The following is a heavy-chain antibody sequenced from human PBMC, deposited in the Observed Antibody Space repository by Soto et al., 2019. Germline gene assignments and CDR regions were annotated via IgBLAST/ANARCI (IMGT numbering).Heavy chain of an antibody. J-gene: IGHJ3*02. Sequence: GGSLRLSCAASGFTVSSNYMSWVRQAPGKGLEWVSVIYSGGSTYYADSVKGRFTISRDNSKNTLYLQMNSLRAEDTAVYYCARDRHILWAFDIWGQGTMVTVSS. CDR1: GFTVSSNY. D-gene: IGHD2-21*01. CDR3: ARDRHILWAFDI. V-gene: IGHV3-66*01. CDR2: IYSGGST.